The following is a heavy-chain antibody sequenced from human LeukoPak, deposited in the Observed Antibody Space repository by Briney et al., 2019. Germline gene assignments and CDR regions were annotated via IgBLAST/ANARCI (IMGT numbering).Heavy chain of an antibody. Sequence: PSETLSLTCTVSGASISIGSYYWSWIRQPAGKGLEWIGRIYTSGSTNYNPSLKSRVTMSVDTSKNQFSLKLSSVTAADTAVYYCARDTYGLPFDYWGQGTLVTVSS. V-gene: IGHV4-61*02. D-gene: IGHD3-10*01. J-gene: IGHJ4*02. CDR3: ARDTYGLPFDY. CDR2: IYTSGST. CDR1: GASISIGSYY.